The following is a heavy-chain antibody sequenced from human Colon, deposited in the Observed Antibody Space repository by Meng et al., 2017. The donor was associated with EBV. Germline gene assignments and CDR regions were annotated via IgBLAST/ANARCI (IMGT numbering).Heavy chain of an antibody. CDR3: ARVGAYCGGDCYHPR. D-gene: IGHD2-21*02. V-gene: IGHV4-4*03. J-gene: IGHJ4*02. CDR1: GGSRSSRNW. Sequence: GQRREAGPGLVKHPGTRPLPCAVSGGSRSSRNWWSWVRQPPGKGLEWIGEIYHSGSTNYNPSLKSRVTISVDESKNQFSLRLSSVTAADTAVYYCARVGAYCGGDCYHPRWGQGTLVTVSS. CDR2: IYHSGST.